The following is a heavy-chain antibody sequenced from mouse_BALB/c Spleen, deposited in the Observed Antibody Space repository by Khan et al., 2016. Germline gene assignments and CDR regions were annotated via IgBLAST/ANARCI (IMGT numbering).Heavy chain of an antibody. Sequence: QVQLQQSGAELAKPGASVKMSCKASGYTFTSYWMHWVKQRPGQGLEWNGYINPSTGYTEYNQKFKDKATLTADKSSSTAYMQLSSLTSEDSAVYYCAYYGNYDYWGQGTTLTVSS. J-gene: IGHJ2*01. D-gene: IGHD2-1*01. CDR3: AYYGNYDY. V-gene: IGHV1-7*01. CDR1: GYTFTSYW. CDR2: INPSTGYT.